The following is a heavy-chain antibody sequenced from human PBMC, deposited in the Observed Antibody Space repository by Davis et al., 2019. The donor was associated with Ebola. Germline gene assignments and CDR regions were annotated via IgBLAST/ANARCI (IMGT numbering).Heavy chain of an antibody. V-gene: IGHV3-30*04. CDR2: TSHDGTDK. D-gene: IGHD3-10*01. CDR1: GFTFNNYP. J-gene: IGHJ6*04. Sequence: GESLKISCAASGFTFNNYPMHWVRQAPAKGLEWVAVTSHDGTDKYYADSVKGRFSISRDNSKNTLHLQMNSLRADDTAVYYCARRVWYYGMDVWGKGTTVTVSS. CDR3: ARRVWYYGMDV.